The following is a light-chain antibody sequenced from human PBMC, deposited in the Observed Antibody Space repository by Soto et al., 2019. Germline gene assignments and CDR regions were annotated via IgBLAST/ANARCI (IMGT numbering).Light chain of an antibody. J-gene: IGKJ1*01. V-gene: IGKV1-5*01. Sequence: DIQMTQSPSTLSASVGDRVTITCRASQSISYWLAWYQQKPGNAPKLLIYAASSLESGVPSRFSGSGSATVFSLAISSLQPDDSASYYCQQYNSYSKTFGQGTKVDIK. CDR2: AAS. CDR3: QQYNSYSKT. CDR1: QSISYW.